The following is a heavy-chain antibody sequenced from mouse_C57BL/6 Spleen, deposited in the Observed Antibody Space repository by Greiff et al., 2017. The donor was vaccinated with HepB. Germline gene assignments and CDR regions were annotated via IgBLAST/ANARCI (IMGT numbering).Heavy chain of an antibody. CDR3: ARGSLYYGNYDWFAY. V-gene: IGHV3-1*01. CDR1: GYSITSGYD. D-gene: IGHD2-1*01. J-gene: IGHJ3*01. Sequence: EVKLMESGPGMVKPSQSLSLTCTVTGYSITSGYDWHWIRHFPGNKLEWMGYISYSGSTNYNPSLKSRISITHDTSKNHFFLKLNSVTTEDTATYYCARGSLYYGNYDWFAYWGQGTLVTVSA. CDR2: ISYSGST.